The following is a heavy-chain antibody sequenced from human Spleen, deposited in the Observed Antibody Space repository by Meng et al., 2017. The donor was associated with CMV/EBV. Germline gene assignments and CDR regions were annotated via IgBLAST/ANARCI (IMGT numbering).Heavy chain of an antibody. CDR3: ARDGGSTFFDY. CDR1: GFTFTKHW. D-gene: IGHD3-16*01. V-gene: IGHV3-74*01. Sequence: GESLKISCAASGFTFTKHWIHWVRQAPGKGLEWVSRINGDATRTSYVDSVEGRFTITRDNAKNTVHLQMNSLGVEDTAVYYCARDGGSTFFDYWGQGVLVTVS. J-gene: IGHJ4*01. CDR2: INGDATRT.